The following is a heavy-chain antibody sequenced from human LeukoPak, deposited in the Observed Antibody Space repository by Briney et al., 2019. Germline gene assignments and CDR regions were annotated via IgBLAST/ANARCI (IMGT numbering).Heavy chain of an antibody. CDR1: GFTFSGST. CDR2: IKSKGNTYAT. CDR3: TRVGPTTADY. J-gene: IGHJ4*02. D-gene: IGHD5-12*01. Sequence: GGSLRLSCAASGFTFSGSTMHWVRQASGKGLEWVGRIKSKGNTYATAYAASVKGRFTISRDDSKNTAYLQMNNLKTEDTDMYYCTRVGPTTADYWGQGTLVIVSS. V-gene: IGHV3-73*01.